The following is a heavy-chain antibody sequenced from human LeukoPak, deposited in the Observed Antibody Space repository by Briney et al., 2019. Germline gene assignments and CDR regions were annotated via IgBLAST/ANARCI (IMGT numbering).Heavy chain of an antibody. CDR2: MNPNSGNT. CDR1: GYTFTSYD. CDR3: ARGRREMATKYNKSLFFDY. D-gene: IGHD5-24*01. J-gene: IGHJ4*02. Sequence: GASVNVSCKASGYTFTSYDINWVRQATGQGLEWMGWMNPNSGNTGYAQKFQGRVTMTRNTSISTAYMELSSLRSEDTAVYYCARGRREMATKYNKSLFFDYWGQGTLVTVSS. V-gene: IGHV1-8*01.